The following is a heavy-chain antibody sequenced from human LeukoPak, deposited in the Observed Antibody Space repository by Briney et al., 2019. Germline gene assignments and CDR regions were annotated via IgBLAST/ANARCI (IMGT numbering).Heavy chain of an antibody. CDR1: GYSISSGYY. Sequence: SETLSLTCTVSGYSISSGYYWGWIRQPPGKGLEWIGSIYHSGSTYYNPSLKSRVTISVDTSKNQFSLKLSSVTAADTAVYYCARLGSTTVVTRIDYWGQGTLVTVSS. J-gene: IGHJ4*02. CDR3: ARLGSTTVVTRIDY. D-gene: IGHD4-23*01. CDR2: IYHSGST. V-gene: IGHV4-38-2*02.